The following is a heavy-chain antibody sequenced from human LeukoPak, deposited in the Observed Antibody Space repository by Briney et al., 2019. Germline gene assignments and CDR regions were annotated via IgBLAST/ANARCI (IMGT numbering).Heavy chain of an antibody. Sequence: KPGGSLRLSCAASGFTFSNAWMTWVRQAPGKGLEWVGRIKSKTDGGTTDYAAPVKGRFTISRDDSKNTVYLQMNSLKTEDTAVYYCSTSVGYSDYRNYYWGQGTLVTVSS. J-gene: IGHJ4*02. V-gene: IGHV3-15*01. D-gene: IGHD5-12*01. CDR2: IKSKTDGGTT. CDR3: STSVGYSDYRNYY. CDR1: GFTFSNAW.